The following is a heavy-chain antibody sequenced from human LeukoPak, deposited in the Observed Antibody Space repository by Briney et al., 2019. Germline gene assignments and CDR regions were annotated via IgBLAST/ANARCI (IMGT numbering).Heavy chain of an antibody. J-gene: IGHJ4*02. D-gene: IGHD4-23*01. CDR1: GGSFSGYY. CDR3: ARWIHGGNGPVPDY. Sequence: SETLSLTCAVYGGSFSGYYWSWIRQPPGKGLEWIGEINHSGTTNYNTSLKSRVTISVDTYKKQFSLKLSSVTAADRAVYYCARWIHGGNGPVPDYWGQGTLVTVSS. CDR2: INHSGTT. V-gene: IGHV4-34*01.